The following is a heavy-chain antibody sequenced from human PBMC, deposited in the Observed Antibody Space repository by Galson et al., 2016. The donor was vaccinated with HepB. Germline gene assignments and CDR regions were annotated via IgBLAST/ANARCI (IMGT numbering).Heavy chain of an antibody. J-gene: IGHJ4*02. CDR3: ARDGTSDWDY. Sequence: SVKVSCKASGYTFTGYYMHWVRQAPGQGLEWMGWINPISGATNYAQKFQGWVTMTRDTSISTAYMELSRLKSDDTAVYYCARDGTSDWDYWGQGTLVTVSS. V-gene: IGHV1-2*04. CDR1: GYTFTGYY. CDR2: INPISGAT. D-gene: IGHD6-19*01.